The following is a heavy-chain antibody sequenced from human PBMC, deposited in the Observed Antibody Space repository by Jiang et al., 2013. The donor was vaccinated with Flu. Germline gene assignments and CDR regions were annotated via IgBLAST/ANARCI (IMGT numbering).Heavy chain of an antibody. V-gene: IGHV4-59*01. CDR3: ARVGKTGFWSTLYYYGMDV. Sequence: GLVKPSETLSLTCTVSGGSISSYYWSWIRQPPGKGLEWIGYIYYSGSTNYNPSLKSRVTISVDTSKNQFSLKLSSVTAADTAVYYCARVGKTGFWSTLYYYGMDVWGKGTTVTVSS. CDR2: IYYSGST. J-gene: IGHJ6*04. CDR1: GGSISSYY. D-gene: IGHD3-3*01.